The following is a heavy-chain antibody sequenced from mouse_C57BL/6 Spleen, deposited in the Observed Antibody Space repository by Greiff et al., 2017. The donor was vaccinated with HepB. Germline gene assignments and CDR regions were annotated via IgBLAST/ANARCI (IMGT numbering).Heavy chain of an antibody. CDR2: ISDGGSYT. Sequence: EVQVVESGGGLVKPGGSLKLSCAASGFTFSSYAMSWVRQTPEKRLEWVATISDGGSYTYYPDNVKGRFTISRDNAKNNLYLQMSHLKSEDTAMYYCARGGGDYDVGHYYAMDYWGQGTSVTVSS. D-gene: IGHD2-4*01. CDR3: ARGGGDYDVGHYYAMDY. CDR1: GFTFSSYA. J-gene: IGHJ4*01. V-gene: IGHV5-4*01.